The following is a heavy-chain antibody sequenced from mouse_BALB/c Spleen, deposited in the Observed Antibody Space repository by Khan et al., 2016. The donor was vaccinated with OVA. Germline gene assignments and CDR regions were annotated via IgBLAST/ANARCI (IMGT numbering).Heavy chain of an antibody. Sequence: VQLQQSGPDLVKPGASVKISCKASGYSFTVYYMTWVKQSHGKSPEWIGRVNPNNGDTNYNQNFKGKAILTVDKSSNTAYIELRSLTSEDSAVFYCARGYRFLPYWGQGTLVTVSA. J-gene: IGHJ3*01. CDR2: VNPNNGDT. V-gene: IGHV1-26*01. CDR3: ARGYRFLPY. CDR1: GYSFTVYY.